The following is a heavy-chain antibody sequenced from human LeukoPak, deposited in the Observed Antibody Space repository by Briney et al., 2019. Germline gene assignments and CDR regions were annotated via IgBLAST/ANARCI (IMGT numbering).Heavy chain of an antibody. CDR1: GFTFSSYS. V-gene: IGHV3-23*01. D-gene: IGHD3-10*01. J-gene: IGHJ4*02. Sequence: GGSLRLSCAASGFTFSSYSMNWVRQAPGKGLEWVSTISGSGDYTYYADSVKGRFTISRDNSKNTLYLQMNSLRAEDTAIYYCAKVTYGSGTYGAFDSWGQGTLVTVSS. CDR3: AKVTYGSGTYGAFDS. CDR2: ISGSGDYT.